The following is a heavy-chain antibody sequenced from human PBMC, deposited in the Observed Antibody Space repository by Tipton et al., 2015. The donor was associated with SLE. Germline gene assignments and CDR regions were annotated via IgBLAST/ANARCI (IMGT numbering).Heavy chain of an antibody. Sequence: TLSLTCTVSGDSFTRGGYFWSWIRQHPGKGLEWIGYIKYSGSTYYNPSLKSRVTISVDTSKNQFSLKLSSVTAADTAVYYCARLFHWGTERYFDYWGQGTLVTVSS. J-gene: IGHJ4*02. CDR2: IKYSGST. CDR3: ARLFHWGTERYFDY. D-gene: IGHD7-27*01. V-gene: IGHV4-31*03. CDR1: GDSFTRGGYF.